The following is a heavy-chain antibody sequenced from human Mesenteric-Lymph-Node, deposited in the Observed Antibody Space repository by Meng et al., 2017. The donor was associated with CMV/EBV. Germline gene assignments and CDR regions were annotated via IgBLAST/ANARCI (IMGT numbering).Heavy chain of an antibody. CDR1: GFSFSSYG. J-gene: IGHJ6*02. Sequence: LSLTCAASGFSFSSYGMYWVRQAPGKGLEWVTFIRHDGSNEKYVDSVKGRFTISRDNSKNTLYLQMNSLTTEDTAVYYCTRVPLGYCSSTSCYGYYYYGMDVWGQGTTVTVSS. CDR3: TRVPLGYCSSTSCYGYYYYGMDV. D-gene: IGHD2-2*01. V-gene: IGHV3-30*02. CDR2: IRHDGSNE.